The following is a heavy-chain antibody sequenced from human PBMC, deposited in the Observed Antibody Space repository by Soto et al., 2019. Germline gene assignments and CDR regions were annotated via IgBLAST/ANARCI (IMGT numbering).Heavy chain of an antibody. V-gene: IGHV3-23*01. CDR2: VSGSGGST. Sequence: HPCCSPGLACAACGVTVSSYAVGLSRKTTGKGLEWVSAVSGSGGSTYYADSVKGRFTISRDNSKNTLYLQMNSLRAEDTAVYYCAKFSPITIFGVVTPDYWGQGTLVTVSS. J-gene: IGHJ4*02. D-gene: IGHD3-3*01. CDR1: GVTVSSYA. CDR3: AKFSPITIFGVVTPDY.